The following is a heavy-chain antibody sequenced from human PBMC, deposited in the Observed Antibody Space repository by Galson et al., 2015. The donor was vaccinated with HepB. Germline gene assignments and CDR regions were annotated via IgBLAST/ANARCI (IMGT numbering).Heavy chain of an antibody. D-gene: IGHD3-3*01. CDR2: ISGSGGDT. CDR1: GFIFSNYA. CDR3: ARVGVRFLEWLSYNWFDP. Sequence: SLRLSCAASGFIFSNYAMTWVRQAPGKGLEWVSFISGSGGDTYYADSVKGRFTISRDNSKNTLYLQMNSLRAEDTAVYYCARVGVRFLEWLSYNWFDPWGQGTLVTVSS. V-gene: IGHV3-23*01. J-gene: IGHJ5*02.